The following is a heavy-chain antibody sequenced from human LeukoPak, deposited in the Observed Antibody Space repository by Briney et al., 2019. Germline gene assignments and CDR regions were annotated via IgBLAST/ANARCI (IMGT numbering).Heavy chain of an antibody. Sequence: GGSLRLSCAASGFTSDDYGMSWVRQAPGKGLEWVSGINWNGGSTGYADSVKGRFTISRDNAKNSLYLQMNSLRAEDTALYHCARDGGDYDLDYWGQGTLVTVSS. D-gene: IGHD2-21*01. CDR2: INWNGGST. V-gene: IGHV3-20*01. CDR3: ARDGGDYDLDY. CDR1: GFTSDDYG. J-gene: IGHJ4*02.